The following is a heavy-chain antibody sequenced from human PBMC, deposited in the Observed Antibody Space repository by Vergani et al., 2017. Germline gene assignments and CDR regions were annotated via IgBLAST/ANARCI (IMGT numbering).Heavy chain of an antibody. CDR1: GGTFSSYA. V-gene: IGHV1-69*01. CDR2: IIPIFGTA. Sequence: QVQLVQSGAEVKKPGSSVKVSCKASGGTFSSYAISWVRQAPGQGLEWMGGIIPIFGTANYAQKFHGRVTITADESTSTAYMELSSLRSEDTAVYYCAIIAVAGSGDAFDIWGQGTMVTVSS. D-gene: IGHD6-19*01. CDR3: AIIAVAGSGDAFDI. J-gene: IGHJ3*02.